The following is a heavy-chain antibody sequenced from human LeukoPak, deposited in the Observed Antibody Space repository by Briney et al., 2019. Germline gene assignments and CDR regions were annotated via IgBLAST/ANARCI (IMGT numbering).Heavy chain of an antibody. D-gene: IGHD6-19*01. V-gene: IGHV3-7*01. CDR2: MNQDGSEK. J-gene: IGHJ4*02. Sequence: GGSLRLSCAASGFMFSTYWMSWVRQAPGKGLEWVANMNQDGSEKCYVDSVKGRFTISRDNAKNSLFLQMHSLRAEDTAVYYCARDPPGTAVAGYDYWGQGTLVTVSS. CDR3: ARDPPGTAVAGYDY. CDR1: GFMFSTYW.